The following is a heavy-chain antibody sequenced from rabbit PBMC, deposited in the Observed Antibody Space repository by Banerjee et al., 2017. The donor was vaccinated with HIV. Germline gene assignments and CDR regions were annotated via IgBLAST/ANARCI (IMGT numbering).Heavy chain of an antibody. Sequence: QSLEESGGDLVKPGASLTLTCTASGFSFSSSYYMCWVRQAPGKGLEWIGCIYTGSSGSTYYASWAKGRFTISKTSSTTVTLQMTSLTAADTATYFCARYTGYAGYGYVFDLWGPGTLVTVS. CDR3: ARYTGYAGYGYVFDL. J-gene: IGHJ4*01. CDR2: IYTGSSGST. CDR1: GFSFSSSYY. D-gene: IGHD6-1*01. V-gene: IGHV1S40*01.